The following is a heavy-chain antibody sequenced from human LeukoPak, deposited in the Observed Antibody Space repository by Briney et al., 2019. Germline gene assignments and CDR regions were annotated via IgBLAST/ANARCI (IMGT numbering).Heavy chain of an antibody. Sequence: PGGSLRLPCAVSGFTIRSYAMNWVRQAPGKGLEWVSTISASTDSTYYTDSVKGRFIISRDNFRNMLHLEMNSLRAEDAAVYYCAKETGRTNVVAATKPCDYWGQGTLVTVSS. D-gene: IGHD2-15*01. J-gene: IGHJ4*02. CDR3: AKETGRTNVVAATKPCDY. CDR1: GFTIRSYA. CDR2: ISASTDST. V-gene: IGHV3-23*01.